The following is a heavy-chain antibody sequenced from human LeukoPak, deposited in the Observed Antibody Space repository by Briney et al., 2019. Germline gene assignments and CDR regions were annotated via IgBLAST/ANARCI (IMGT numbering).Heavy chain of an antibody. CDR3: ARDVLEMATTHFDY. D-gene: IGHD5-24*01. V-gene: IGHV3-30*02. CDR1: GFTFSSYG. Sequence: GGSLRLSCAASGFTFSSYGMHWVRQAPGKELEWVAFIRYDGSNKYYADSVKGRFTISRDNSKNTLYLQMNSLRAEDTAVYYCARDVLEMATTHFDYWGQGTLVTVSS. CDR2: IRYDGSNK. J-gene: IGHJ4*02.